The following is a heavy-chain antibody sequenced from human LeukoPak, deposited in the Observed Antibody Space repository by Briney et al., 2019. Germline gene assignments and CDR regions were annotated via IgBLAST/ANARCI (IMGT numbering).Heavy chain of an antibody. J-gene: IGHJ6*03. V-gene: IGHV4-34*01. CDR3: ARETPASYYYMDV. D-gene: IGHD2-15*01. CDR2: INHSGNT. CDR1: GGSFSLYY. Sequence: NPSETLSLTCAVYGGSFSLYYWTWIRQSPGKGLEWIGEINHSGNTNYNPSLKSRVTMSVDTSKNQFSLKLSSVTAADTAVYYCARETPASYYYMDVWGKGTTVTISS.